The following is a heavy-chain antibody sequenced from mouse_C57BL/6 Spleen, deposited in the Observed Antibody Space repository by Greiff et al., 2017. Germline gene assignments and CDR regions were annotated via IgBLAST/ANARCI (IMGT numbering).Heavy chain of an antibody. Sequence: EVKLEESGGGLVQPGGSMKLSCVASGFTFSNYWMNWVRQSPEKGLEWVAQIRLKSDNYATHYAESVKGRFTISRDDSKSSVYLQMNNLRAEDTGIYYCTYYSNYGRFAYWGQGTLVTVSA. D-gene: IGHD2-5*01. J-gene: IGHJ3*01. CDR3: TYYSNYGRFAY. V-gene: IGHV6-3*01. CDR2: IRLKSDNYAT. CDR1: GFTFSNYW.